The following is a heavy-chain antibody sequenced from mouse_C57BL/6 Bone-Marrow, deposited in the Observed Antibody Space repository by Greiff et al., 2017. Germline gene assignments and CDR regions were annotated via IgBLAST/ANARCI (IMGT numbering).Heavy chain of an antibody. D-gene: IGHD1-1*01. CDR3: TRDLYYGSLYYAMDY. J-gene: IGHJ4*01. CDR1: GFTFSSYA. Sequence: EVKLMESGEGLVKPGGSLKLSCAASGFTFSSYAMSWVRQTPEKRLEWVAYISSGGDSIYYAATVKGRFTISRDNARNTLYLQMSILKSEDTAMYYCTRDLYYGSLYYAMDYWGQGTSVTVSS. V-gene: IGHV5-9-1*02. CDR2: ISSGGDSI.